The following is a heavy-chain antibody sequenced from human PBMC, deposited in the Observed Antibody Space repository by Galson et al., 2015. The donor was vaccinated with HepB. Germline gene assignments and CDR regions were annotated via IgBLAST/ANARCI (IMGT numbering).Heavy chain of an antibody. CDR1: GFTFSSYA. J-gene: IGHJ3*02. D-gene: IGHD1-26*01. CDR3: AKDLLGGSYPRTFDI. CDR2: IGGSGGDT. V-gene: IGHV3-23*01. Sequence: SLRLSCAASGFTFSSYAMSWVRQAPGKGLEWVSGIGGSGGDTYYADSVKGQFTMSRDNSKNTVYLQMNSLRAEDTAVYYCAKDLLGGSYPRTFDIWGQGTMVTISS.